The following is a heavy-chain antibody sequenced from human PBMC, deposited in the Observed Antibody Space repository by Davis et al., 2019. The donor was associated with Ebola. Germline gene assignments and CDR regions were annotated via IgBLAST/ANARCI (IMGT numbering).Heavy chain of an antibody. D-gene: IGHD1-1*01. J-gene: IGHJ4*02. CDR3: AEGGTNNFLGAN. Sequence: PGGSLRLSCAASGFTFSDYYMSWIRQAPGKGLEWVSSISGSGTDMYYADSVKGRFSISRDDSKNTLYLQMDSLRAEDTAVFYCAEGGTNNFLGANWGQGTLVTVSS. V-gene: IGHV3-11*01. CDR1: GFTFSDYY. CDR2: ISGSGTDM.